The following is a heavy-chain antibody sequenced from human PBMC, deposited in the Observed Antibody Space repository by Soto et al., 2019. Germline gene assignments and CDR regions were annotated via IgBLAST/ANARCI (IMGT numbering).Heavy chain of an antibody. J-gene: IGHJ3*02. Sequence: PSETLSLTCAASGGSFRGYYWPWIRQPPGKGLERIGEINHSGSTNYNPSLKSRVTISVDRSKHQCSLKLSSVTAADTAVYYCARAYISGWYHPYAFDISGQGTMVTVSS. CDR3: ARAYISGWYHPYAFDI. V-gene: IGHV4-34*01. D-gene: IGHD6-19*01. CDR1: GGSFRGYY. CDR2: INHSGST.